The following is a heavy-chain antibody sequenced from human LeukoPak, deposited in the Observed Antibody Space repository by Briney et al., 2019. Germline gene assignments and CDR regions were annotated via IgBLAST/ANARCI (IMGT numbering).Heavy chain of an antibody. CDR1: GGTFSSYA. V-gene: IGHV1-69*04. CDR2: IIPILGIA. CDR3: ARVRYYDSSGYLPGAFDI. Sequence: GASVKVSCKASGGTFSSYAISWVRQAPGQGLEWMGRIIPILGIANYAQKFQGRVTITADKSTSTAYMELSSLRSEDTAVYYCARVRYYDSSGYLPGAFDIWGQGTMVTVSS. D-gene: IGHD3-22*01. J-gene: IGHJ3*02.